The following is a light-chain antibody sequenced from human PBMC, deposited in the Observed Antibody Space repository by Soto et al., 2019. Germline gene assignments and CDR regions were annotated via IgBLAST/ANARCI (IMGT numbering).Light chain of an antibody. CDR2: DAS. CDR1: QSVSSY. CDR3: QQRSNWPLT. Sequence: EIVLTQSPATLPLSPGERATLSCRASQSVSSYLAWYQQKPGQAPRLLIYDASNRATGIPARFSGSGSGTDFTLTSSSLEPEDFAVYYCQQRSNWPLTFGGGTKVEIK. V-gene: IGKV3-11*01. J-gene: IGKJ4*01.